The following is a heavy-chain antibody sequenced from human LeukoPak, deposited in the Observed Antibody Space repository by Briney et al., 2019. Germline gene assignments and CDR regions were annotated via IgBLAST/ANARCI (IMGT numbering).Heavy chain of an antibody. CDR3: ARAAQQLVHIFDY. CDR1: GGTFSSYA. V-gene: IGHV1-69*04. CDR2: IIPIFGIA. Sequence: SVKVSCKASGGTFSSYAISWVRQAPGHGLEWMGRIIPIFGIANYAQKFQGRVTITADKSTSTAYMELSSLRSEDTAVYYCARAAQQLVHIFDYWGQGTLVTVSS. J-gene: IGHJ4*02. D-gene: IGHD6-13*01.